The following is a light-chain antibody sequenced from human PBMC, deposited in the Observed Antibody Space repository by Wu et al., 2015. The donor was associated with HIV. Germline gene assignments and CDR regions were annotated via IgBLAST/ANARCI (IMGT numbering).Light chain of an antibody. J-gene: IGKJ4*01. Sequence: EIVLTQSPGILSLSPGERASLSCRASQTVSYNYLAWYQQKPGQAPRVLIYGASSRATGIPARFSGSGSGTDFTLIISSLEPEDFATYYCQQRSDWPPLTFGGGTKVEIK. CDR1: QTVSYNY. CDR3: QQRSDWPPLT. V-gene: IGKV3-11*01. CDR2: GAS.